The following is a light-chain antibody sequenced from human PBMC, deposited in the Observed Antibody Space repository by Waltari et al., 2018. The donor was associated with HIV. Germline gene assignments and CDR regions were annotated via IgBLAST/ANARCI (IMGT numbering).Light chain of an antibody. V-gene: IGLV3-1*01. Sequence: SYELTQPPSVSVSPGETASITCSGDELGHRYVSWYQQKPGHSPLLVIYQDPKRPSGIPERFSGANSGNTGTLTISGTQTMDEADYYCQAWGTSNVVFGGGTKLTVL. CDR1: ELGHRY. CDR2: QDP. CDR3: QAWGTSNVV. J-gene: IGLJ2*01.